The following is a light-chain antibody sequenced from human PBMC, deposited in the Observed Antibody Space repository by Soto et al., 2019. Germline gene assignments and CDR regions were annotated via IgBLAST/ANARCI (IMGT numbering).Light chain of an antibody. CDR1: QSVSKNY. CDR3: QQCARSPLT. J-gene: IGKJ1*01. CDR2: DAS. V-gene: IGKV3-20*01. Sequence: EIVLTQSPGTLSLSPGERATLSCRASQSVSKNYLAWYQQKPGQAPRLLIYDASNSATGISDRFSGSGSGTDFTLTISRLEPEDFAVYYCQQCARSPLTFGQGTKVEVK.